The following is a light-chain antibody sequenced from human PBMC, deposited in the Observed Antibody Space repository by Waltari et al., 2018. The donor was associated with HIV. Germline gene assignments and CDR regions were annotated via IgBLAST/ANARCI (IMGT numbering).Light chain of an antibody. V-gene: IGLV1-40*01. CDR3: QSYDSSLRASV. Sequence: QSALTQPPSVSGAPGQRVTISCTGNRSNIGAGYFVHWYQHLRGTAPKLLVHRDITLPSGGPDRFSGSKSGTSASLVITGLQAEDEADYYCQSYDSSLRASVFGGGTKLTVL. J-gene: IGLJ2*01. CDR2: RDI. CDR1: RSNIGAGYF.